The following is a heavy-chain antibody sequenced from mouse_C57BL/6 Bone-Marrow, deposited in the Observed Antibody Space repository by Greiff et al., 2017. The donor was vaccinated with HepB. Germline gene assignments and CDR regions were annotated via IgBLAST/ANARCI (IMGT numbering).Heavy chain of an antibody. D-gene: IGHD1-2*01. CDR2: IDPETGGT. Sequence: QVQLKQSGAELVRPGASVTLSCKASGYTFTDYEMHWVKQTPVHGLEWIGAIDPETGGTAYNQKFKGKAILTADQSSSTAYMELRSLTSEDSAVYYCTRDTTANWYFDVWGTGTTVTVSS. V-gene: IGHV1-15*01. CDR1: GYTFTDYE. CDR3: TRDTTANWYFDV. J-gene: IGHJ1*03.